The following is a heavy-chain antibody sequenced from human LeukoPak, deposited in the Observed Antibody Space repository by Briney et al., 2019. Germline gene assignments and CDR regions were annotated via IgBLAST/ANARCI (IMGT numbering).Heavy chain of an antibody. CDR2: IKQDGSEK. CDR1: GFTVSSNY. CDR3: ARSPRYCSGGSCYGTRFDY. V-gene: IGHV3-7*01. J-gene: IGHJ4*02. D-gene: IGHD2-15*01. Sequence: GGSLRLSCAASGFTVSSNYMSWVRQAPGKGLEWVANIKQDGSEKYYVDSVKGRFTISRDNAKNSLYLQMNSLRAEDTAVYYCARSPRYCSGGSCYGTRFDYWGQGTLVTVSS.